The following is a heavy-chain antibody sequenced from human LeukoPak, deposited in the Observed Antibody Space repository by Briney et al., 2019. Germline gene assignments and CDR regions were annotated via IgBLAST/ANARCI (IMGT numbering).Heavy chain of an antibody. V-gene: IGHV3-11*01. CDR3: AKAGNSGWLKFDY. CDR2: ISSSGSTI. CDR1: GFTFSDYY. J-gene: IGHJ4*02. Sequence: GGSLRLSCAASGFTFSDYYMSWIRQAPGKGLEWVSYISSSGSTIYYADSVKGRFTISRDNAKNSLYLQMNSLRAEDAAVYYCAKAGNSGWLKFDYWGQGTLVTVSS. D-gene: IGHD6-19*01.